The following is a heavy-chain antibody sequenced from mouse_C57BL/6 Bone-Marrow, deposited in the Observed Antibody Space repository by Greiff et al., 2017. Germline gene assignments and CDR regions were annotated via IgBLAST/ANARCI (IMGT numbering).Heavy chain of an antibody. V-gene: IGHV14-4*01. CDR1: GFNIKDDY. D-gene: IGHD2-3*01. CDR2: IDPEIGDT. CDR3: ASFDGNYLDF. J-gene: IGHJ2*01. Sequence: VQLKQSGAELVRPGASVKLSCTASGFNIKDDYIHWVKQRPEQGLEWIGWIDPEIGDTEYASKFQGKATITSDTSSITAYLQLSSLPSEDSAVYYCASFDGNYLDFWGQGTPLTVAS.